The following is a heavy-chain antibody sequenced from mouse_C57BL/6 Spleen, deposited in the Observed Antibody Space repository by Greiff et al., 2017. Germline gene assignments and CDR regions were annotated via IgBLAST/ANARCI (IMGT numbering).Heavy chain of an antibody. J-gene: IGHJ4*01. CDR1: GYAFSSSW. V-gene: IGHV1-82*01. D-gene: IGHD2-3*01. CDR3: ARGDCYLPYYYDMDY. CDR2: IYPGDGDT. Sequence: VQLQQSGPELVKPGASVKISCKASGYAFSSSWMNWVKQRPGKGLEWIGRIYPGDGDTNYNGKFKGKATLTADKSSSTAYMQLSSLTSEDSAVYFCARGDCYLPYYYDMDYWGQGTSVTVSS.